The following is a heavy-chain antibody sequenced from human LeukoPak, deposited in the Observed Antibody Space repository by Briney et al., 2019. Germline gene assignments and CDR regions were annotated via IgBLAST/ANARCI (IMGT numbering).Heavy chain of an antibody. V-gene: IGHV3-30*18. CDR2: ISYDGSNE. CDR1: GFTFSSYG. J-gene: IGHJ3*01. Sequence: PGGSLRLSCAASGFTFSSYGMHWVRQAPGMGLGWVAVISYDGSNEYYADSVKGRFTISRDNSKNTLYLQMNSLRTEDTAVYYCAKDRRAIAATGSPLNLWGQGTMVTVSS. CDR3: AKDRRAIAATGSPLNL. D-gene: IGHD6-13*01.